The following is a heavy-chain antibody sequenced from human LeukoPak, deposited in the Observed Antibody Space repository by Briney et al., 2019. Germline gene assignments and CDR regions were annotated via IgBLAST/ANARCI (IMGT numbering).Heavy chain of an antibody. CDR3: ARELNDYVWGSYRYQPSFDY. CDR2: ISSSSSTI. Sequence: RGSLRLSCAASGLTFSSYSMNWVRQSPGTGLESVSYISSSSSTIYYGDSGKGRFTISRDNAKNSLYLQMNSLRAEDTAVYYCARELNDYVWGSYRYQPSFDYWGQGTLVTVSS. J-gene: IGHJ4*02. V-gene: IGHV3-48*01. D-gene: IGHD3-16*02. CDR1: GLTFSSYS.